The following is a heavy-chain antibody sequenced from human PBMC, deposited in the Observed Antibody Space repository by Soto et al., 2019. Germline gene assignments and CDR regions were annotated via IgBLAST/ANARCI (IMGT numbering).Heavy chain of an antibody. D-gene: IGHD2-8*01. Sequence: ASVKVSCKASGYTFTSYDINWVRQATGQGLEWMGWMNPNSGNTGYAQKFQGRLTMTTDTSTSTAYMGLRSLGTDDTAVYYCARDDRCAGFGSYAYFDLWGQGTLVTVSS. CDR2: MNPNSGNT. CDR3: ARDDRCAGFGSYAYFDL. J-gene: IGHJ4*02. V-gene: IGHV1-8*01. CDR1: GYTFTSYD.